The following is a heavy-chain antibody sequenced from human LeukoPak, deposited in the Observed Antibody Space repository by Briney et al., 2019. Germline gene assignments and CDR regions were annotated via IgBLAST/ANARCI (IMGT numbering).Heavy chain of an antibody. D-gene: IGHD3-3*01. V-gene: IGHV4-30-4*08. CDR2: IYYSGST. Sequence: SETLSLTCTVSGGSISSGGYYWSWIRQPPGKGLEWIGYIYYSGSTYYNPSLKSRVTISVDTSKNQFSLKLSSVTAADTAVYYCARDHHTIFEGLQVFDPWGQGTLVTVSS. CDR1: GGSISSGGYY. CDR3: ARDHHTIFEGLQVFDP. J-gene: IGHJ5*02.